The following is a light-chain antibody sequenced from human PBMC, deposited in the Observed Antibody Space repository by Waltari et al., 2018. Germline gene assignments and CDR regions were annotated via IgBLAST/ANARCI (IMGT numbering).Light chain of an antibody. CDR2: KAS. CDR1: QSISSW. CDR3: QQYDSYPLT. Sequence: GERGTTTCRASQSISSWLAWHQQKAGKAPKLLIYKASNLESGVPSRFSGRGSGTEFTLTISSLQPDDVATYFCQQYDSYPLTFGCGTPVQI. V-gene: IGKV1-5*03. J-gene: IGKJ4*01.